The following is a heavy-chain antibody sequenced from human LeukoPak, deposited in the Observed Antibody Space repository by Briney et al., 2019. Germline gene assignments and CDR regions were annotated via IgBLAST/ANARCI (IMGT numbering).Heavy chain of an antibody. CDR2: IGGGGENT. J-gene: IGHJ4*02. D-gene: IGHD7-27*01. CDR3: AKVLTGSQDY. CDR1: GLTVSGNY. V-gene: IGHV3-23*01. Sequence: GGSLRLSCAASGLTVSGNYMSWVRQDPGKGLEWVSTIGGGGENTYYADSVKGRFTISRDNSRNTLYLQMKSLRAEDTAVYFCAKVLTGSQDYWGQGTLVTVSS.